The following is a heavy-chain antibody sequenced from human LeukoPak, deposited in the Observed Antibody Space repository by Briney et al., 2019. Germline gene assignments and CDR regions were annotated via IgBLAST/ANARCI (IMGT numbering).Heavy chain of an antibody. CDR1: GLTFSRDW. Sequence: GGSLRLSCEASGLTFSRDWMGWVRQAPGKGLEWVANIRQDGGETYYGDSVKGRFIISRDNAKNSLFLQMNRLRAEDTAVYYCATYSRLNTREFQYWGQGTLVAVSP. J-gene: IGHJ1*01. CDR2: IRQDGGET. D-gene: IGHD3-22*01. V-gene: IGHV3-7*01. CDR3: ATYSRLNTREFQY.